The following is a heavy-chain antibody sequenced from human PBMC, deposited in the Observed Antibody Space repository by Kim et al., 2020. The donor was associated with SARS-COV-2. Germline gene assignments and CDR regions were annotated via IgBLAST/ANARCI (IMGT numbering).Heavy chain of an antibody. Sequence: ADSVKGRSTISRDNSKNTLYLKRNSLRAEDTAVYYCAREDGSSTSSPMDVWGQGTTVTVSS. V-gene: IGHV3-53*01. J-gene: IGHJ6*02. D-gene: IGHD2-2*01. CDR3: AREDGSSTSSPMDV.